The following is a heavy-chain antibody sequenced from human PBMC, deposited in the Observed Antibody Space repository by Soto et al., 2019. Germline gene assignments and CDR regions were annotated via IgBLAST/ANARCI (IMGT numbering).Heavy chain of an antibody. D-gene: IGHD1-1*01. CDR3: ATSQKGYNWNYFDH. CDR2: VFHTGFT. J-gene: IGHJ4*02. Sequence: SETLSLTCAVSGGSVSGSYYYWAWLRQSPGKGPEGIGSVFHTGFTSYNPSLESRVSVSVDTSKSQFSLKLSAVTASDTAVYYCATSQKGYNWNYFDHWGQGALVTVSS. CDR1: GGSVSGSYYY. V-gene: IGHV4-39*01.